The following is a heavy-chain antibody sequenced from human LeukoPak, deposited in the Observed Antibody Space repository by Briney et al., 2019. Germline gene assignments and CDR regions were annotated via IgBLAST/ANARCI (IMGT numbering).Heavy chain of an antibody. V-gene: IGHV3-23*01. CDR2: VSENGDGT. CDR1: GFTFNHYA. D-gene: IGHD1-1*01. J-gene: IGHJ4*02. Sequence: GGSLRLSCVAAGFTFNHYAMSWVRQAPGKGLDWVASVSENGDGTMYPDSVKGRFTISRDNSRKTVLLQVNSLRVEDAATYYCARGWTTFHHWGQGALVTVSS. CDR3: ARGWTTFHH.